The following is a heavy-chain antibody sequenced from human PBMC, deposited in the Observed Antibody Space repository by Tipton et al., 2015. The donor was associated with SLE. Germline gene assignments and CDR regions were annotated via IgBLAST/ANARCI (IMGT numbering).Heavy chain of an antibody. CDR3: ARLTGTIDY. Sequence: TLSLTCTVSGGSIGTHYWSWIRQSAVKGLEYIGRIYTSGSTNYNPSLKSRVTILIDTSRNQFSLKLNSVTAADTAVYYCARLTGTIDYWGQGTLVTVSS. CDR2: IYTSGST. J-gene: IGHJ4*02. D-gene: IGHD1-20*01. V-gene: IGHV4-4*07. CDR1: GGSIGTHY.